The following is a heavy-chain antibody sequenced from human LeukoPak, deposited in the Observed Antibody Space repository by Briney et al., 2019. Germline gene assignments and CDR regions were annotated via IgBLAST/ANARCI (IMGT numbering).Heavy chain of an antibody. CDR2: IYTSGST. CDR1: GGSISSGSYY. D-gene: IGHD1-26*01. J-gene: IGHJ4*02. CDR3: ARDSGSYHYFDY. V-gene: IGHV4-61*02. Sequence: SETLSHTCTVSGGSISSGSYYWTWIRQPAGKGLEWIGRIYTSGSTNYNPSLKSRVTISVDTSKNQFSLKLSSVTAADTAVYYCARDSGSYHYFDYWGQGTLVTVSS.